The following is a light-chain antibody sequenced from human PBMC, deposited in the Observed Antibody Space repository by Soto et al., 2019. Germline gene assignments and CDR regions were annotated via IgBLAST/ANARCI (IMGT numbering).Light chain of an antibody. V-gene: IGLV1-40*01. Sequence: VLTQPPSVSGAPGQRVTISCTGSSSNIGAGYDVHWYQQLPGTAPKLLIYGNSNRPSGVPDRFSGPKSGTSASLAITGLQAEDEADYYCQSYDSSLSGSDVFGTGTKVTVL. CDR2: GNS. CDR3: QSYDSSLSGSDV. CDR1: SSNIGAGYD. J-gene: IGLJ1*01.